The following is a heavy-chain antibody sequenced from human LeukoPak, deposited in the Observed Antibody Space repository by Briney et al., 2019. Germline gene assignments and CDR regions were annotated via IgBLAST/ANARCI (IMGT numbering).Heavy chain of an antibody. CDR3: ARDSGYEAGAVAGTLDY. CDR1: GFTFSSYS. V-gene: IGHV3-21*01. CDR2: ISSSSSYI. D-gene: IGHD6-19*01. Sequence: GGSLRLSCAASGFTFSSYSMNWVRQAPGKGLEWVSSISSSSSYIYYADSVKGRFTISRDNAKNSLYLQMNSLRAEDTVVYYCARDSGYEAGAVAGTLDYWGQGTLVTVSS. J-gene: IGHJ4*02.